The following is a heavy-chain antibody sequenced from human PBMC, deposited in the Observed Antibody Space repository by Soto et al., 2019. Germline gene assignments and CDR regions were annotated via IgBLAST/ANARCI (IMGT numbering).Heavy chain of an antibody. CDR1: GDSISNYY. CDR2: IYASGGT. D-gene: IGHD3-22*01. Sequence: QVQLQESGPGLVKPSETLSLTCNVSGDSISNYYWSWIRQPAGKGLDWIGRIYASGGTDYNPSLRGRVTISIDTSQSQFSLKVTSMTAADTAVYYCARRADYYDSSGYCPDAIDIWGQGTMVTVSS. J-gene: IGHJ3*02. V-gene: IGHV4-4*07. CDR3: ARRADYYDSSGYCPDAIDI.